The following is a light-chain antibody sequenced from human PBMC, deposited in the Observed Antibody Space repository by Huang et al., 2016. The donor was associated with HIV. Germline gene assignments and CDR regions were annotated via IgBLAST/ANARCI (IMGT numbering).Light chain of an antibody. CDR2: AAS. Sequence: ILLTQPPSSLSASVGDRVTIPCRASQGISSYLAWYQQKSGKAPKLLISAASTVQRGVPSRFSGSGSGTDFTLTISSLQPEDFATYYCQQLNSYPPKFGRGTKVEIK. CDR1: QGISSY. V-gene: IGKV1-9*01. J-gene: IGKJ1*01. CDR3: QQLNSYPPK.